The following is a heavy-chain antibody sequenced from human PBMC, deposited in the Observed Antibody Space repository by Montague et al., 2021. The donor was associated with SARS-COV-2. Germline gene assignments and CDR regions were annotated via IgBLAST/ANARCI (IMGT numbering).Heavy chain of an antibody. V-gene: IGHV4-39*01. CDR3: ARARTLRHIMIVVENVFDI. J-gene: IGHJ3*02. CDR2: KKKSGIT. D-gene: IGHD3-22*01. Sequence: HAPISRVAFCGRKKKSGITYYNPSLKSRVTISVDTSKNQFSLKLSSVTAADTAVYYCARARTLRHIMIVVENVFDIGGQGTMVTVSA.